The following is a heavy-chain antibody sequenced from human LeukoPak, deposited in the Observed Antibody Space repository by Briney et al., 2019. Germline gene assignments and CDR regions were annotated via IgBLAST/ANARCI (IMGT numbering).Heavy chain of an antibody. J-gene: IGHJ6*04. V-gene: IGHV4-39*07. CDR1: GGSVSSNDYY. Sequence: PSETLSLTCNVSGGSVSSNDYYWGWTRQPPGKGLEWIGNMYYSGSTYYNPSLKSRVTISIDTSKNQLSLKLRSVAAADTAVYYCARDGTTVSPAVWGKGTTVTVSS. D-gene: IGHD4-17*01. CDR3: ARDGTTVSPAV. CDR2: MYYSGST.